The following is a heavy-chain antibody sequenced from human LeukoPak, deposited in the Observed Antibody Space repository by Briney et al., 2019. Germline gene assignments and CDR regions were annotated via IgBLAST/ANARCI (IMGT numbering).Heavy chain of an antibody. CDR1: GGSISSYY. Sequence: SETLSLTCTVSGGSISSYYWSWIRQPPGKGLEWIGYIHYSGSTNYNPSLKSRVTISVDTSKNQFSLKLSSVTAADTAVYYCARGARWLQTNWFDPWGQGTLVTVSS. J-gene: IGHJ5*02. V-gene: IGHV4-59*12. CDR3: ARGARWLQTNWFDP. D-gene: IGHD5-24*01. CDR2: IHYSGST.